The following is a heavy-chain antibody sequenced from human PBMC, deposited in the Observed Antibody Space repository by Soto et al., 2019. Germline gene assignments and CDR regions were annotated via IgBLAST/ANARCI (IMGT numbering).Heavy chain of an antibody. V-gene: IGHV5-51*01. J-gene: IGHJ4*02. D-gene: IGHD6-19*01. CDR1: GYSFTKYW. CDR3: ARQEPSGWYAEDFDY. Sequence: GESLKISCKTSGYSFTKYWIGWVRQMPGKGLEWMGIIYPGDSDTRYSPSFQGQVTISADKSVSTAYLQWSSLKASDTAMYYCARQEPSGWYAEDFDYWGQGTLVTVSS. CDR2: IYPGDSDT.